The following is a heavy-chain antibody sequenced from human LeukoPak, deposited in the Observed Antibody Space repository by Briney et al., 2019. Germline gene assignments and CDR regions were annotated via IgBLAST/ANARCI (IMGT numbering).Heavy chain of an antibody. J-gene: IGHJ4*02. CDR3: ASNYYDILTGYYLDY. D-gene: IGHD3-9*01. CDR2: IYTSGST. Sequence: SETLSLTCTVSGGSISSYYWSWIRQPPGKGLEWLGYIYTSGSTNYNPSLKSRVTISVDTSKNQFSLKLSSVTAADTAVYYCASNYYDILTGYYLDYWGQGTLVTVSS. CDR1: GGSISSYY. V-gene: IGHV4-4*09.